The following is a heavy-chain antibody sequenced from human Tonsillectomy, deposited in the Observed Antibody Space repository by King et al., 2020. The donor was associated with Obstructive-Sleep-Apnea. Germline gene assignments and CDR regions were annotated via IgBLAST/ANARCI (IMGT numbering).Heavy chain of an antibody. Sequence: VQLVESGGGLVQPGRSLRLSCAGSGFTFDDYAMHWVRQVPGKGLEWVSGISWNSVTIGYADSVKGRFTITRDNAKNSLHLQMNSLRAEDTAVYYCAKYMTGEYDSSSYAKSYYYVLDVWGQGTTVTVSS. V-gene: IGHV3-9*01. CDR2: ISWNSVTI. J-gene: IGHJ6*02. D-gene: IGHD3-22*01. CDR1: GFTFDDYA. CDR3: AKYMTGEYDSSSYAKSYYYVLDV.